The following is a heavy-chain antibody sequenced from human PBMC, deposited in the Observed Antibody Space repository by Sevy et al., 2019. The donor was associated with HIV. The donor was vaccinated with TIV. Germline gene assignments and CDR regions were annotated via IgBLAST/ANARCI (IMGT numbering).Heavy chain of an antibody. J-gene: IGHJ4*02. Sequence: GGSLRLSCAASGFTFSSYGMHWVRQAPGKGLEWVAFIRYDESNKYYADSVKGRFTISRDNSKNTLYLKMNSLRAEDTAVYYCAKGPSPMITFGGVADYWGQGTLVTVSS. CDR1: GFTFSSYG. CDR3: AKGPSPMITFGGVADY. V-gene: IGHV3-30*02. D-gene: IGHD3-16*01. CDR2: IRYDESNK.